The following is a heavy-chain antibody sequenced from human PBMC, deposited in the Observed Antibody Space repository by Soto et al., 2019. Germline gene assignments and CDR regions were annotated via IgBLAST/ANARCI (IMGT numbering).Heavy chain of an antibody. Sequence: GASVKVSCKASGYTFTSYYMHWVRQAPGQGLEWMGIINPSGGSTSYAQKFQGRVTMTRDTSTSTVYMELSSLRSEDTAVYYCARGSAIFGVVSIYYGMDVWGQGTTVTVSS. J-gene: IGHJ6*02. CDR1: GYTFTSYY. CDR2: INPSGGST. D-gene: IGHD3-3*01. V-gene: IGHV1-46*01. CDR3: ARGSAIFGVVSIYYGMDV.